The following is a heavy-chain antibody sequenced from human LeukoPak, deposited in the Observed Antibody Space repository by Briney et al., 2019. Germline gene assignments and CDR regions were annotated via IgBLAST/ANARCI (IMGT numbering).Heavy chain of an antibody. CDR1: GGTFSSYA. V-gene: IGHV1-69*04. J-gene: IGHJ6*02. CDR3: ARGTGYSSSWYVRSPYYYYCMDV. CDR2: IIPIFGIA. D-gene: IGHD6-13*01. Sequence: GSSVKVSCKASGGTFSSYAISWVRQAPGQGLEWMGRIIPIFGIANYAQKFQGRVTITADKSTSTAYMELSSLRSEDTAVYYCARGTGYSSSWYVRSPYYYYCMDVWGQGTTVTVSS.